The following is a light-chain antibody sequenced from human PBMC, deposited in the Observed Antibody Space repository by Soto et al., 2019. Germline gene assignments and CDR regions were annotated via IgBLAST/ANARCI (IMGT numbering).Light chain of an antibody. J-gene: IGKJ1*01. V-gene: IGKV1-5*01. CDR2: DAS. CDR1: QSISSW. Sequence: DIQMAQSPSTLSASVGDRVTITCRASQSISSWLAWYRQKPGKAPKLLIYDASSLESGVPSRFSGSGSGTEFTLTISSLQPDDFATYYCQQYDSDWTFGQGTKVDIK. CDR3: QQYDSDWT.